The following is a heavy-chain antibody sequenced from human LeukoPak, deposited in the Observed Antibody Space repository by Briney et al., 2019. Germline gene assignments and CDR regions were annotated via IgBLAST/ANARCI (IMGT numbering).Heavy chain of an antibody. D-gene: IGHD6-6*01. CDR1: GHTFTDYY. V-gene: IGHV1-2*02. CDR3: TRGLSIATRPAYYFDY. J-gene: IGHJ4*02. CDR2: INPNSGGT. Sequence: GASVKVSCKASGHTFTDYYMHWVRQAPGQGFEWMGEINPNSGGTNYAQKFQGRVTMTRDTSISTAYMELTSLRSDDTAVYYCTRGLSIATRPAYYFDYWGQGTLVTVSS.